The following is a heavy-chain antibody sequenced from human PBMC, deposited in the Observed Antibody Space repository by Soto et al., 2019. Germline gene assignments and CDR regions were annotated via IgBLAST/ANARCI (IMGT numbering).Heavy chain of an antibody. J-gene: IGHJ6*02. Sequence: GGSLRLSCAASGFTFSSYAMSWVRQAPGKGLEWVSAISGSGGSTYYADSVKGRFTISRDNSENTLYLQMNSLRAEDTAVYYCAKSGFGELLYTAYYYYGMDVWGQGTTDTVSS. CDR1: GFTFSSYA. V-gene: IGHV3-23*01. CDR3: AKSGFGELLYTAYYYYGMDV. CDR2: ISGSGGST. D-gene: IGHD3-10*01.